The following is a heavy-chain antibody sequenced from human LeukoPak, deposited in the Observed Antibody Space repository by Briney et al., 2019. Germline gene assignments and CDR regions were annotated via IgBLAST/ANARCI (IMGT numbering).Heavy chain of an antibody. CDR3: ARRGSYYYYMDV. Sequence: SETLPLTCGLYGGSFSGYYWSWIRQPPGKGLEWIGSIYYSGSTYYNPSLKSRVTISVDTSKNQFSLKLSSVTAADTAVYYCARRGSYYYYMDVWGKGTTVTVSS. J-gene: IGHJ6*03. V-gene: IGHV4-34*01. CDR1: GGSFSGYY. D-gene: IGHD1-26*01. CDR2: IYYSGST.